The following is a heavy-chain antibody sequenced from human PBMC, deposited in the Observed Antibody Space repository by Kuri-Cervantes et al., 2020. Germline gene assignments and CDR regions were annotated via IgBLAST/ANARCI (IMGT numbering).Heavy chain of an antibody. CDR2: IKQDGSEK. D-gene: IGHD3-10*01. CDR3: TAQGGGQKFGNYGSHYYYMDV. J-gene: IGHJ6*03. V-gene: IGHV3-7*01. CDR1: GFTSKNYW. Sequence: GESLKISCAVSGFTSKNYWMTWLRQAPGKGLEWVATIKQDGSEKYYVDSVKGRFTISRDNAKNSLYLQMNSLRAEDTAVYYCTAQGGGQKFGNYGSHYYYMDVWGKGTTVTVSS.